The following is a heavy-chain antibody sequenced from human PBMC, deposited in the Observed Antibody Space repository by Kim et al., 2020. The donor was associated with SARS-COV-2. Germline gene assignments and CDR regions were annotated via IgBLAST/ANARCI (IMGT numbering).Heavy chain of an antibody. D-gene: IGHD3-10*01. CDR2: ST. J-gene: IGHJ5*02. V-gene: IGHV4-30-2*05. CDR3: ARARLGGFDP. Sequence: STYYNPSIKSRFTISVDTSKNQFSLKLSSVTAADTAVYYCARARLGGFDPWGQGTLVTVSS.